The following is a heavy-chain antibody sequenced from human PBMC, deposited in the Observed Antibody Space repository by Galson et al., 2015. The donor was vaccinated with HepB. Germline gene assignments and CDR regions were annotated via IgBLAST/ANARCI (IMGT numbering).Heavy chain of an antibody. CDR3: ARGRWGGTEDY. CDR1: VGSISSYY. CDR2: MYYSGST. V-gene: IGHV4-59*01. D-gene: IGHD1-26*01. J-gene: IGHJ4*02. Sequence: SETLSLTCTVSVGSISSYYWSWIRQPPGEGLEWIGYMYYSGSTSYNPSLKSRVTISVDTSKNQLSLKLSSVTAADTAVYYCARGRWGGTEDYWGQGTLVTVSS.